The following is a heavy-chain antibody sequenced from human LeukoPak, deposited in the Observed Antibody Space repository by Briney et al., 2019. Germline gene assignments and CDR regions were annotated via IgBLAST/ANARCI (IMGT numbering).Heavy chain of an antibody. CDR3: ARTYYDIYNWFDP. Sequence: ASVKVSCKASGYTFTGYYMHWVRQAPGQGLEWMGWINPNSGGTNYQGRVTMTRDTSTSTAYMELSRLRSDDTAVYYCARTYYDIYNWFDPWGQGTLVTVSS. V-gene: IGHV1-2*02. CDR2: INPNSGGT. J-gene: IGHJ5*02. D-gene: IGHD3-9*01. CDR1: GYTFTGYY.